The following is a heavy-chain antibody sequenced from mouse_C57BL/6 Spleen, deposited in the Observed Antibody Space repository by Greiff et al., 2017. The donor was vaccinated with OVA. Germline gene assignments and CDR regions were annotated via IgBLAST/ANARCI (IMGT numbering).Heavy chain of an antibody. V-gene: IGHV5-4*03. CDR3: ARGGITTAFAY. J-gene: IGHJ3*01. CDR1: GFTFSSYA. Sequence: DVMLVESGGGLVKPGGSLKLSCAASGFTFSSYAMSWVRQTPEKRLEWVATISDGGSYTYYPDNVKGRFTISRDNAKNNLYLQMSHLKSEDTAMYYCARGGITTAFAYWGQGTLVTVSA. D-gene: IGHD1-1*01. CDR2: ISDGGSYT.